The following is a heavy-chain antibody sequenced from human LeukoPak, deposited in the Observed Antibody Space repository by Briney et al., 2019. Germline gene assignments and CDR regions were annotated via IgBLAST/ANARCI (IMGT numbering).Heavy chain of an antibody. D-gene: IGHD6-19*01. Sequence: PSVTLSLTCAVSGGSISSSNWWSWVRQPPGTGLEWIGEIYHSGSTNYNPSLKSRVTISVDTYKNQFSLKQSSVTAADTAVYYCARIHPRGVWLVQGFGYFDYWGQGTLVTVSS. J-gene: IGHJ4*02. CDR3: ARIHPRGVWLVQGFGYFDY. V-gene: IGHV4-4*02. CDR2: IYHSGST. CDR1: GGSISSSNW.